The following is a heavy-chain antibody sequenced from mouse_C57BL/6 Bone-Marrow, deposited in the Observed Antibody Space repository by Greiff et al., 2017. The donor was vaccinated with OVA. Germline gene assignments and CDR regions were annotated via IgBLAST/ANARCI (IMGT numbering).Heavy chain of an antibody. D-gene: IGHD1-1*01. J-gene: IGHJ1*03. CDR2: INPSSGYT. V-gene: IGHV1-7*01. CDR3: ARSGARYYGSSYCVFLYLGV. Sequence: QVQLKQSGAELAKPGASVKLSCKASGYTFTSYWMHWVKQRPGQGLEWIGYINPSSGYTKYNQKFKDKATLTADKSSSTAYMQLSSLTSEDSAVLYCARSGARYYGSSYCVFLYLGVWGTGNTVTVPS. CDR1: GYTFTSYW.